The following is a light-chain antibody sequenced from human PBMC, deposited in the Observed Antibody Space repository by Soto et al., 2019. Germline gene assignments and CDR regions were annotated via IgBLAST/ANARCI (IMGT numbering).Light chain of an antibody. Sequence: EVALTQSPGTLSVSPGERATPSWRASQRINISYLAWYQQKPGQAPRLLIYGSSMRATGIPDRFSGSGSGTEFSLTISGMEPEDFAVYYCQQYGSVRTFGQGTKVDIK. CDR2: GSS. CDR1: QRINISY. CDR3: QQYGSVRT. J-gene: IGKJ1*01. V-gene: IGKV3-20*01.